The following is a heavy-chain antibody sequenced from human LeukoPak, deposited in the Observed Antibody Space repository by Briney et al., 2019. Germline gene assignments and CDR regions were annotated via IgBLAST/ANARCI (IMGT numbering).Heavy chain of an antibody. CDR1: GYSISSGYY. CDR2: IYHSGST. Sequence: SETLSLTCAVSGYSISSGYYWGWIRQPPGKGLEWIGSIYHSGSTYYNPSLKSRVTISVDTSKNQLSLKLSSVTAADTAVYYCARDLSACSSTSCYGSWFDPWGQGTLVTVSS. J-gene: IGHJ5*02. D-gene: IGHD2-2*01. CDR3: ARDLSACSSTSCYGSWFDP. V-gene: IGHV4-38-2*02.